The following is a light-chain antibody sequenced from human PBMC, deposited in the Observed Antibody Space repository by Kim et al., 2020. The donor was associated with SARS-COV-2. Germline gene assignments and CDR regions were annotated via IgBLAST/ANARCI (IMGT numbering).Light chain of an antibody. CDR2: DTT. CDR1: SILVTSGHW. CDR3: WLSHGGGVA. Sequence: PGGTVILTCGSSSILVTSGHWAYWFQQKPVPTPRTLISDTTKKHSWTPARFSGALLGGKAALTLSGAQPEDEANYYCWLSHGGGVAFGGGTLLTVL. J-gene: IGLJ3*02. V-gene: IGLV7-46*01.